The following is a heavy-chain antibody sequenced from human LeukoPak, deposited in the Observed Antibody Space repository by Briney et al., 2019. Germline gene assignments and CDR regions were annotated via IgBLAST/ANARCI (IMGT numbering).Heavy chain of an antibody. Sequence: GGSLRLSCAASGFTFSSYGMHWVRQAPGKGLEWVAFIRYDGSNKYYADSVKGRFTISRDNAKNSLYLQMNSLRAEDTAVYFCARDTMGATDYWGQGTLVTVSS. CDR2: IRYDGSNK. D-gene: IGHD1-26*01. CDR3: ARDTMGATDY. V-gene: IGHV3-30*02. CDR1: GFTFSSYG. J-gene: IGHJ4*02.